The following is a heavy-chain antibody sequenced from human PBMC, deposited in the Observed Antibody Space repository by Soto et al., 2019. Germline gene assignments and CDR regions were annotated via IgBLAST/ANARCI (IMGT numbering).Heavy chain of an antibody. CDR1: GYPFTNYD. V-gene: IGHV1-46*03. D-gene: IGHD2-21*02. Sequence: ASVKVSCKTSGYPFTNYDIHWVRQATGQGLEWMGIINPSGGSTSYAQKFQGRVTMTRDTSTSTVYMELSSLRSEDTAVYYCARGGHIVVVTAPASYYYYGMDVWGQGTTVTV. J-gene: IGHJ6*02. CDR2: INPSGGST. CDR3: ARGGHIVVVTAPASYYYYGMDV.